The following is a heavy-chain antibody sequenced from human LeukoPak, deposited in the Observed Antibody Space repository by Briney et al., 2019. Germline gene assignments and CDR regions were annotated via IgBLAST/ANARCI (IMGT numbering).Heavy chain of an antibody. V-gene: IGHV3-21*01. CDR2: ISSGSSYI. CDR3: AREGSDAFDI. CDR1: GFTFSIYT. J-gene: IGHJ3*02. Sequence: PGGSLRLSCAASGFTFSIYTMNWVRQAPGKGLEWVSSISSGSSYIYYADSVKGRFTISRDNAKNSLYLQMNSLRAEDTAVYYCAREGSDAFDIWGQGTMVTVSA.